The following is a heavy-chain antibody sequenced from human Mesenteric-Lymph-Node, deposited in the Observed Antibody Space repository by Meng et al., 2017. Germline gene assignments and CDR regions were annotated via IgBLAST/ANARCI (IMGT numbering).Heavy chain of an antibody. Sequence: QVQLVESGAEVKRPGASVKCSCKAAGYTFTGYYMHWVRQAPGQGLEWMGWINPNSGGTNYAQKFQGRVTMTRDTSISTAYMELSRLRSDDTAVYYCARVGDSSSWYIWYFDLWGRGTLVTVSS. CDR2: INPNSGGT. J-gene: IGHJ2*01. D-gene: IGHD6-13*01. V-gene: IGHV1-2*02. CDR3: ARVGDSSSWYIWYFDL. CDR1: GYTFTGYY.